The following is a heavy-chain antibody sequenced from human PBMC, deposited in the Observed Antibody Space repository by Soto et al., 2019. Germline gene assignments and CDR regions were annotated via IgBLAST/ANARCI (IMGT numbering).Heavy chain of an antibody. CDR2: IVSDGSAK. CDR3: ARDDAFGNENGFDI. D-gene: IGHD1-1*01. J-gene: IGHJ3*02. V-gene: IGHV3-33*01. CDR1: GFPFNTYG. Sequence: QVQLVESGGGVVQPGTSLRLSCAVSGFPFNTYGFHWVRQPPGKGLEWVAVIVSDGSAKYHADSVEGRFTISRDNSKDTLYLQMNSLRAEDTAVYYCARDDAFGNENGFDIWGQGTMVTVSS.